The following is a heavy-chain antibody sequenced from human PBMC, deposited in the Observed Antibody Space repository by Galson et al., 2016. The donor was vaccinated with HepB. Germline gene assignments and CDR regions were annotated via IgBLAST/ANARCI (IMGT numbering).Heavy chain of an antibody. CDR1: GXXLSXXX. J-gene: IGHJ4*02. CDR3: TRQPVMSDY. V-gene: IGHV3-73*01. D-gene: IGHD2-21*01. CDR2: IRSKANSYAT. Sequence: SLRLXCAASGXXLSXXXMHXXXQASGKGLEXVGRIRSKANSYATAYAASVKGSLTISRDDSKNTAYLQMNSLKTEDTAVYYCTRQPVMSDYWGQXALVTXSS.